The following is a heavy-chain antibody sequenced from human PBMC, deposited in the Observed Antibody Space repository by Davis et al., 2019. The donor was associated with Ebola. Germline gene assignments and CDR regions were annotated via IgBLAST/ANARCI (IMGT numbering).Heavy chain of an antibody. J-gene: IGHJ6*02. Sequence: SGPTLVTPTETLTLTCTVSGFSLSNARMGVSWIRQPPGKALEWLAHIFSNDEKSYSTSLKSRLTISKDTSKSQVVLTMTNMDPVDTATYYCARFLVVITEVYYYYGMDVWGQGTTVTVSS. CDR1: GFSLSNARMG. CDR2: IFSNDEK. D-gene: IGHD3-22*01. V-gene: IGHV2-26*01. CDR3: ARFLVVITEVYYYYGMDV.